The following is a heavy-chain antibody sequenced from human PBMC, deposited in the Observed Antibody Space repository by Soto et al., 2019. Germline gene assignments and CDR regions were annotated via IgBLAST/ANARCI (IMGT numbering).Heavy chain of an antibody. CDR3: TKGGGGAPLDY. D-gene: IGHD1-26*01. CDR1: GFTFSTAS. V-gene: IGHV3-23*01. CDR2: ISSSAYST. Sequence: EVQVLDSGGGLVQPGGSLRLSCAAYGFTFSTASMSWVRQAPGMGLEWVSSISSSAYSTYYADSVKGRFTISRDNSKNTLHLQMSSLSAEDTAVYYCTKGGGGAPLDYWGQGILVTVSS. J-gene: IGHJ4*02.